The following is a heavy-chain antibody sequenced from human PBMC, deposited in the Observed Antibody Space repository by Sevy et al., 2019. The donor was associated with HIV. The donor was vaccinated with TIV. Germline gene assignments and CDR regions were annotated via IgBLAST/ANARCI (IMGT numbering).Heavy chain of an antibody. V-gene: IGHV3-11*03. CDR1: GFSFSEYY. J-gene: IGHJ6*02. CDR3: ATSPYGSGSYYNVYYYYGMDV. CDR2: ISSRSSHT. D-gene: IGHD3-10*01. Sequence: GGSLRLSCVASGFSFSEYYISWIRQAPGKGLEWVSYISSRSSHTNFADSVKGRFTISRDNPKNLLYLQMNSLRAEDTAVYYCATSPYGSGSYYNVYYYYGMDVWGQGTTVTVSS.